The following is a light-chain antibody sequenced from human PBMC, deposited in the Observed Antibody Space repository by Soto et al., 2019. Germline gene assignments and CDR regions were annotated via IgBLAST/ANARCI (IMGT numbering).Light chain of an antibody. Sequence: DIQMTQSPSTLSASVGDRVTITCRASQGISSDLAWYQQQPGKAPNLLIYAASSLQSGVPSRFGGSESGTDFTLTISSLQPEDCAIYFCQQANSFPITFGQGTRLEIK. J-gene: IGKJ5*01. V-gene: IGKV1-12*01. CDR1: QGISSD. CDR3: QQANSFPIT. CDR2: AAS.